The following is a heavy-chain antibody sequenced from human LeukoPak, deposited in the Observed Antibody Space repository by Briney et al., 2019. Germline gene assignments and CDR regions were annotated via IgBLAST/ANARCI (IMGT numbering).Heavy chain of an antibody. V-gene: IGHV4-34*01. Sequence: PSVTVSLTCAVYGGSFSGYYWSWIRQPPGKGLEWIGEINHSGSTNYNPSLKSRVTILVDTSKNQFSLKLSSVTAADTAVYYCARGHSPVTTKVTYFQHWGQGTLVTVSS. J-gene: IGHJ1*01. CDR1: GGSFSGYY. CDR3: ARGHSPVTTKVTYFQH. CDR2: INHSGST. D-gene: IGHD4-17*01.